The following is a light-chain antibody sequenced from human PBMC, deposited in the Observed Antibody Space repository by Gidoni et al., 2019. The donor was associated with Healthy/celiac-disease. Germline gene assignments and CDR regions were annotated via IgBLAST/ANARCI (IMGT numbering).Light chain of an antibody. CDR2: GNS. J-gene: IGLJ3*02. V-gene: IGLV1-40*01. Sequence: QSVLTQPPSVSGPPGQRVTFSCTGSSSNIGAGHDEPWYQQLPGTAPNLLIYGNSNRPSGVPDRFSGSKSGTSASLAITGLQAEDEADYYCQSYDSSLSGWVFGGGTKLTVL. CDR1: SSNIGAGHD. CDR3: QSYDSSLSGWV.